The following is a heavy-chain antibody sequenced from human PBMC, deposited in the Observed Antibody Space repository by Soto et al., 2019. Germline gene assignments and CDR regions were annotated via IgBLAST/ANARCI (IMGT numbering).Heavy chain of an antibody. Sequence: QLQLQESGPGLVKPSETLSLTCTVSGGSNNKSNYFWGWIRQPPGKGLEWIGSILYSGTTSYNSSLKSRVTISVDTSKNQFSLNLTSVTAADTAVYYCARLGWGDGDSDYWGRGTLVTVSS. CDR3: ARLGWGDGDSDY. V-gene: IGHV4-39*01. J-gene: IGHJ4*02. D-gene: IGHD2-21*01. CDR2: ILYSGTT. CDR1: GGSNNKSNYF.